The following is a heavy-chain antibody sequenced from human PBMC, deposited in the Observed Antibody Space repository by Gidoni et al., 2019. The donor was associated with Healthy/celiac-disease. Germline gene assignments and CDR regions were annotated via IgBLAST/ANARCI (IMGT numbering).Heavy chain of an antibody. J-gene: IGHJ4*02. CDR1: GFTFSSYV. D-gene: IGHD7-27*01. V-gene: IGHV3-23*01. CDR2: ISGSGGST. CDR3: AKDPQLGNFDY. Sequence: VQLLGSGGGLVQPAGSLSLSCAASGFTFSSYVLSWVRQAPGKGLEWVSAISGSGGSTYYADSVKGRFTISRDNSKNTLYLQMNSLRAEDTAVYYCAKDPQLGNFDYWGQGTLVTVSS.